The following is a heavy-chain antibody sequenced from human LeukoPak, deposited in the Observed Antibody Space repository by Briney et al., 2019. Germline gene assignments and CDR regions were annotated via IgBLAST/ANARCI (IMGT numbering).Heavy chain of an antibody. D-gene: IGHD2-15*01. CDR3: AKDVGYCSGGSRYGMDY. CDR2: ISGSGGST. Sequence: GGSLRLSCSASGFQFSSFWMHWVRQAPGKGLEWVSAISGSGGSTYYADSVKGRFTISRDNSKNTLYLQMNSLRAEDTAVYYCAKDVGYCSGGSRYGMDYWGQGTLVTVSS. CDR1: GFQFSSFW. V-gene: IGHV3-23*01. J-gene: IGHJ4*02.